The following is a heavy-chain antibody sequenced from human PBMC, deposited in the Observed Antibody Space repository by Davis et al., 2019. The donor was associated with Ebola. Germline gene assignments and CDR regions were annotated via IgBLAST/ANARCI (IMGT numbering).Heavy chain of an antibody. CDR2: ISSSGSTI. J-gene: IGHJ6*02. V-gene: IGHV3-11*04. D-gene: IGHD5-18*01. Sequence: GGSLRLSCAASGFTFSAYYMSWIRQAPGKGLEWVSYISSSGSTIYYADSVKGRFTISRDNAKNSLCLQMDSLRDEDTAMYYCARGYSYGNYYYYGLDVWGQGTTVTVSS. CDR3: ARGYSYGNYYYYGLDV. CDR1: GFTFSAYY.